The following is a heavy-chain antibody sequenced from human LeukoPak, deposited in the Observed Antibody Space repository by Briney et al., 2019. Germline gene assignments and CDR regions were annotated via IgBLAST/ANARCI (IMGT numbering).Heavy chain of an antibody. CDR1: GYTFTGYY. D-gene: IGHD2-2*01. CDR2: INPNSGGT. Sequence: ASVEVSCKASGYTFTGYYMHWVRQAPGQGLEWMGWINPNSGGTNYAQKFQGRVTMTRDTSISTAYMELSRLRSDDTAVYYCAREKIVVVPAAMGDYYGMDVWGQGTTVTVSS. CDR3: AREKIVVVPAAMGDYYGMDV. J-gene: IGHJ6*02. V-gene: IGHV1-2*02.